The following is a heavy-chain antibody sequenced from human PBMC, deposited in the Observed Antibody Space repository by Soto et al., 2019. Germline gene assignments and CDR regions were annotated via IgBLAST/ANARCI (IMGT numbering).Heavy chain of an antibody. D-gene: IGHD6-13*01. CDR1: GFTFVSFT. J-gene: IGHJ5*02. V-gene: IGHV3-21*01. Sequence: GGSLRLSCAASGFTFVSFTMSWFRQAHGKGLEWVSTLSSNSAYIYYTDALRGRFTISRDNAKNSLHLQMNSLRAEDTAVYYCTRDASRDSSARGWFDPWGPGTLVTVSS. CDR3: TRDASRDSSARGWFDP. CDR2: LSSNSAYI.